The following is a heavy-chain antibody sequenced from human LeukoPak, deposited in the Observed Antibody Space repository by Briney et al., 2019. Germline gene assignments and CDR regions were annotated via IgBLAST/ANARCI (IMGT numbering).Heavy chain of an antibody. CDR3: ASGYCSSTSCYVLDY. CDR2: VNPSGGST. CDR1: GYTFTVYY. V-gene: IGHV1-46*01. D-gene: IGHD2-2*03. J-gene: IGHJ4*02. Sequence: ASVKVSCKASGYTFTVYYMHWVRQAPGQGLEWMGIVNPSGGSTSYAQTFQGRVTMTRDTSTSTVYMELSSLRSEDTAVYYCASGYCSSTSCYVLDYWGQGTLVTVSS.